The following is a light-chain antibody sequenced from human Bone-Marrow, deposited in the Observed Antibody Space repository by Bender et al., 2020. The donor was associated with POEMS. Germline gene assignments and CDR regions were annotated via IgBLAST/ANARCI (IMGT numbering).Light chain of an antibody. CDR3: CSYAGSSTSV. Sequence: QSALTQPASVSGSPGQSITISCSGASSDVGSYNLVSWFQQHPGKAPKVMISEVTKRPSGVSNRFSGSKSGNTASLTISGLQAEDEADYYCCSYAGSSTSVFGTGPKVTVL. CDR1: SSDVGSYNL. V-gene: IGLV2-23*02. J-gene: IGLJ1*01. CDR2: EVT.